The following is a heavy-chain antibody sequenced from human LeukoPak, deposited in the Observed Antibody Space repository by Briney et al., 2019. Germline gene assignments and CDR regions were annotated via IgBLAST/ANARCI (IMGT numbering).Heavy chain of an antibody. CDR3: TTGFSDYDFWSGYRYYFDY. Sequence: PGGSLRLSCAASGFTFSNAWMSWVRQAPGKGLEWVGRIKSKTDGGTTDYAAPVKGRFTISRDDSKNTLYLQMNSLKTEDTAVYYCTTGFSDYDFWSGYRYYFDYWGQGTLVTVSS. CDR1: GFTFSNAW. D-gene: IGHD3-3*01. J-gene: IGHJ4*02. CDR2: IKSKTDGGTT. V-gene: IGHV3-15*01.